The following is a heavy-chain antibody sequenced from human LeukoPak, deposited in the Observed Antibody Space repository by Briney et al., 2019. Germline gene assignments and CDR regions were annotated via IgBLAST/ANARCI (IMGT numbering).Heavy chain of an antibody. J-gene: IGHJ4*02. D-gene: IGHD6-6*01. CDR3: ARALRGIAACLYPY. Sequence: SETLSLTCAVYGGSFSGYYWSWIRQLPGKGLEWIGEINHSGSTNYNPSLKSRVTISVDTSKNQFSLKLSSVTAADTAVYYCARALRGIAACLYPYWGQGTLVTVSS. CDR1: GGSFSGYY. CDR2: INHSGST. V-gene: IGHV4-34*01.